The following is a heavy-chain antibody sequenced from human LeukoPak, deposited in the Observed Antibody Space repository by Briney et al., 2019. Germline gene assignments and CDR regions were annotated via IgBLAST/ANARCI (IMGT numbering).Heavy chain of an antibody. D-gene: IGHD3-10*01. CDR2: INSDWSST. Sequence: PGGSLRLSCAASGFTFSSYWMHWVRQAPGKGLVWVSRINSDWSSTSYADSVKGRFTISRDNAKNTLYLQMNSLRAEDTAVYYCARALADYYGSGSYSNWFDPWGQGTLVTVSS. V-gene: IGHV3-74*01. J-gene: IGHJ5*02. CDR1: GFTFSSYW. CDR3: ARALADYYGSGSYSNWFDP.